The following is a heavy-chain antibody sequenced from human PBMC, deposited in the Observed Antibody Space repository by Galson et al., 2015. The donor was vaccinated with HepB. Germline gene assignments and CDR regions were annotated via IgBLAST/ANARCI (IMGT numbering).Heavy chain of an antibody. Sequence: CAISGDSVSSNSAAWNWIRQSPSRGLEWLGRTYYRSKWYNDYAVSVKSRITINPDTSKNQFSLQLNSVTPEDTAVYYCARGGYCSSTSCYGLSHWGQGTLVTVSS. V-gene: IGHV6-1*01. CDR2: TYYRSKWYN. CDR1: GDSVSSNSAA. D-gene: IGHD2-2*01. J-gene: IGHJ4*02. CDR3: ARGGYCSSTSCYGLSH.